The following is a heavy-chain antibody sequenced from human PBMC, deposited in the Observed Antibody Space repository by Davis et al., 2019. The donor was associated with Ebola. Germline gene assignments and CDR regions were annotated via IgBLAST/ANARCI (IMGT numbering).Heavy chain of an antibody. V-gene: IGHV3-66*01. CDR3: ARAQFPTTSDH. J-gene: IGHJ4*02. CDR1: GFTVTSNY. D-gene: IGHD1-1*01. CDR2: IFGGGST. Sequence: GGSLRLSCAASGFTVTSNYMSWVRQAPGQGLEWVSVIFGGGSTHYADSVKGRFTISRDNAKNSLYLQMNSLRAEDTAVYYCARAQFPTTSDHWGQGTLVTVSS.